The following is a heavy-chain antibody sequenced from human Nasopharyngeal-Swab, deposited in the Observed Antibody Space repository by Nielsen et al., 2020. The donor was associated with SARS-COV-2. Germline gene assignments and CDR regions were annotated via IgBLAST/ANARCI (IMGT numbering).Heavy chain of an antibody. J-gene: IGHJ6*02. V-gene: IGHV3-23*01. CDR1: GFIFSSYA. CDR3: AKDRDSGDDSGEYYHYYGMDV. CDR2: ISGGDDST. D-gene: IGHD5-12*01. Sequence: GESLKISCAASGFIFSSYAMNWVRQAPGRGLEWVSAISGGDDSTKYADSVKGRFTISRDNSKNTLDLQMNSLRAEGTAIYYCAKDRDSGDDSGEYYHYYGMDVWGQGTTVTVSS.